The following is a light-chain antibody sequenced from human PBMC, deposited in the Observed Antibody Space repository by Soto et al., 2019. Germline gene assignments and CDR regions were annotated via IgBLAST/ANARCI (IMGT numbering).Light chain of an antibody. CDR2: KAS. CDR1: QSISTH. V-gene: IGKV1-5*03. J-gene: IGKJ1*01. CDR3: QQYSSFSLT. Sequence: DIQMTQSPSTLSASVGDRVTITCRASQSISTHLAWYQQKPGKAPKLLISKASSLETGVPSRFRGSGSGTEFTLTISSLQPDDFATYYCQQYSSFSLTFGQGTKVEIK.